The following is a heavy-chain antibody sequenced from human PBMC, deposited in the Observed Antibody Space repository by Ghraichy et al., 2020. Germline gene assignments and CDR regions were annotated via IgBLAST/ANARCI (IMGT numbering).Heavy chain of an antibody. CDR1: GGSITINNYY. CDR3: ARRARTYFDY. Sequence: ESLNISCTVSGGSITINNYYWDWIRQPPGKGLEWIASIYYRGNTYYNPSLRSRVIISVDTSKTQFSLNLTSVTAADAAVYYCARRARTYFDYWGPGTLVTVSS. J-gene: IGHJ4*02. V-gene: IGHV4-39*01. CDR2: IYYRGNT.